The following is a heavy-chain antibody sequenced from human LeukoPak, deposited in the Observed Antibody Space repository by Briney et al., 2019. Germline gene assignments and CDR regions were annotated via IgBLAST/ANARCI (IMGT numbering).Heavy chain of an antibody. D-gene: IGHD1-14*01. CDR2: IKQDGSKK. Sequence: GGSLRLSCAASGLTFSDYWMQWVRQAPGKGLEWVANIKQDGSKKYYVDSVKGRFTISRDNAKNPLFLQMNSLRPEDTAIYYCARRYFDYWGQGTLVTVSS. CDR3: ARRYFDY. V-gene: IGHV3-7*03. J-gene: IGHJ4*02. CDR1: GLTFSDYW.